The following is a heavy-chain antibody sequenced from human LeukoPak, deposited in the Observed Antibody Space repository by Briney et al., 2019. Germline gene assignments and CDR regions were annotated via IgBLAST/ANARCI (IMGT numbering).Heavy chain of an antibody. CDR3: ARAGPSSSWHQFDY. CDR1: GFTFSSYA. J-gene: IGHJ4*02. D-gene: IGHD6-13*01. CDR2: ISYDGSNK. Sequence: GFLRLSCAASGFTFSSYAMHWVRQAPGKGLEWVAVISYDGSNKYYADSVKGRYTISRDNSKNTLYLQMNRLRAEDTAVYYCARAGPSSSWHQFDYWGQGTLVTVSS. V-gene: IGHV3-30*14.